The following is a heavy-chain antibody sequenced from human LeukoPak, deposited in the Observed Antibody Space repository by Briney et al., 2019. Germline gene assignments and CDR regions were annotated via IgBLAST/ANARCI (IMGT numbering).Heavy chain of an antibody. Sequence: GGSLRLSCAASGFTFSSYSMNWVRQAPGKGLEWVSSISTSSYDIYYADSVKGRLTISRDNAKNSLYLQMNSLRAEDTAMYYCAKISHDYGDSADYWGQGTLVTVSS. CDR1: GFTFSSYS. D-gene: IGHD4-17*01. V-gene: IGHV3-21*01. CDR2: ISTSSYDI. J-gene: IGHJ4*02. CDR3: AKISHDYGDSADY.